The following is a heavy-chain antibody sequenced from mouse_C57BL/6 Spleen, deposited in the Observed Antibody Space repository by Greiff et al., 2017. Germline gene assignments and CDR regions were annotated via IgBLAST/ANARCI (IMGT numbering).Heavy chain of an antibody. CDR2: IYPGNGDT. V-gene: IGHV1-12*01. D-gene: IGHD1-1*01. J-gene: IGHJ2*01. CDR3: ARSAEDYGSSYYFDY. Sequence: LQQSGAELVRPGASVKMSCKASGYTFTSYNMHWVKQTPRQGLEWIGAIYPGNGDTSYNQKFKGKATLTVDKSSSTAYMQLSSLTSEDSAVYFCARSAEDYGSSYYFDYWGQGTTLTVSS. CDR1: GYTFTSYN.